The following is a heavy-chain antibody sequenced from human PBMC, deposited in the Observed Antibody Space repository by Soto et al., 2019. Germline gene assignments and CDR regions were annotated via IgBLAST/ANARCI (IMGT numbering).Heavy chain of an antibody. D-gene: IGHD6-13*01. CDR2: IYYSGST. CDR1: GGSISSYY. Sequence: SETLSLTCTVSGGSISSYYWSWIRQPPGKGLEWIGYIYYSGSTNYNPSLKSRVTISVDTSKNQFSLKLSSVTAADTAVYYCARDLVDYSSSWYNLHYWGQGTLVTVSS. V-gene: IGHV4-59*01. CDR3: ARDLVDYSSSWYNLHY. J-gene: IGHJ4*02.